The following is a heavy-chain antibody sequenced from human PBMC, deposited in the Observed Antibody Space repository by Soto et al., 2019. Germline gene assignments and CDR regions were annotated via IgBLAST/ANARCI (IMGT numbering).Heavy chain of an antibody. V-gene: IGHV3-11*01. CDR3: ARNTKSAAGADYYGLDV. CDR2: ISSSGFTI. J-gene: IGHJ6*02. D-gene: IGHD4-17*01. CDR1: GFTFGDRY. Sequence: QGQLVESGGDLVRPGGSLRLSCATSGFTFGDRYMSWIRQAPGKGLEWVSYISSSGFTIYYADSVKGRFTISRDNANDSLYLQMNSLRAEDTAVSYCARNTKSAAGADYYGLDVWGHGTTVIVSS.